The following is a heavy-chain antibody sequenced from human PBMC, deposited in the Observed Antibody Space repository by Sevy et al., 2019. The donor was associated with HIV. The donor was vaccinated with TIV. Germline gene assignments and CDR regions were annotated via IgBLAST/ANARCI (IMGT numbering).Heavy chain of an antibody. CDR2: LIGGGSRT. V-gene: IGHV3-23*01. J-gene: IGHJ6*02. Sequence: GGSLRLSCAASGFSFSNYAMTWVRQAPGKGLEWVSTLIGGGSRTYYADSVTGRFTISRDNSRNTLYLQMNSLRAEDTAVYYCARGSYYDFWSGYYLDYYYYGMDVWGQGTTVTVSS. D-gene: IGHD3-3*01. CDR3: ARGSYYDFWSGYYLDYYYYGMDV. CDR1: GFSFSNYA.